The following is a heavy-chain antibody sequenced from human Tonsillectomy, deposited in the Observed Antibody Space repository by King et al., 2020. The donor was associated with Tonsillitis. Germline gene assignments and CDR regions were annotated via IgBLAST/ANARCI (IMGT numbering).Heavy chain of an antibody. CDR2: INHSGST. J-gene: IGHJ2*01. CDR3: ARGNILRRTRGYFDL. CDR1: GGSFSGYY. V-gene: IGHV4-34*01. D-gene: IGHD3-3*02. Sequence: VQLQQWGAGLLKPSETLSLTCAVYGGSFSGYYWSWIRQPPGKGLEWIGEINHSGSTNYNPSLKSRVTISVDTSKNQFSLKLSSVTAADTAVYYCARGNILRRTRGYFDLWGRGTLVTVSS.